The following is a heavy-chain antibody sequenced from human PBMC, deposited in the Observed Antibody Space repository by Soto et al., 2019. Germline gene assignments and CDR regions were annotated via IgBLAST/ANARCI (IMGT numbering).Heavy chain of an antibody. CDR1: GFSLTTSGEA. J-gene: IGHJ4*02. CDR3: AHPVAVTSGRYLDS. D-gene: IGHD2-21*02. V-gene: IGHV2-5*02. Sequence: QITLRESGPALVKPTQTLTLTCTFSGFSLTTSGEAVAWIRQPPGKALEWLGIIYWDDDKRYSPSLSNRITSDKDTTKNQMFISTADVHPSDTDTYYCAHPVAVTSGRYLDSWGQGT. CDR2: IYWDDDK.